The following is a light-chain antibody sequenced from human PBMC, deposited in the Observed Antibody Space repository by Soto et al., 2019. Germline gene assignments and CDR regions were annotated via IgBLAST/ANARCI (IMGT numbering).Light chain of an antibody. Sequence: QTVVTQPASVSGSPGQSITISCTGTSSDVGGYNYVSWYQQHPGKAPKLMIYDVSNRPSGVSNRFSGSKSGNTASLTISGLQAEDEADSYCSSYTSSSTRIFGTGTQLTVL. CDR3: SSYTSSSTRI. V-gene: IGLV2-14*01. J-gene: IGLJ1*01. CDR2: DVS. CDR1: SSDVGGYNY.